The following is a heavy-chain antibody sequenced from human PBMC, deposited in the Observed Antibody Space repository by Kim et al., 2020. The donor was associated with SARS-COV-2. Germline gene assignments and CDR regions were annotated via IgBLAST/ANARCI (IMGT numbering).Heavy chain of an antibody. D-gene: IGHD3-10*01. CDR3: ARVRYYYGSGRGTFDY. V-gene: IGHV3-7*01. CDR2: IKQDGSEK. CDR1: GFTFSSYW. Sequence: GGSLILSCAASGFTFSSYWMSWVRQAPGKGLEWVANIKQDGSEKYYVDSVKGRFTISRDNAKNSLYLQMNSLRAEDTAVYYCARVRYYYGSGRGTFDYWGQGTLVTVSS. J-gene: IGHJ4*02.